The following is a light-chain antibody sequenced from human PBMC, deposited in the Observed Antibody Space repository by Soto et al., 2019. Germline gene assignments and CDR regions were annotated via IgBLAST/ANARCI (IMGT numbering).Light chain of an antibody. CDR3: QQYHHWPVT. J-gene: IGKJ4*01. CDR2: GAA. CDR1: QSVFSS. Sequence: EIVMTQSPATLSVSPGERATLSCRASQSVFSSLAWFQQKPGQAPRLLIYGAATRATGIPARFSGSGSGTEFTLTINSLQSEDVAVYYCQQYHHWPVTFGGGTKVEIK. V-gene: IGKV3-15*01.